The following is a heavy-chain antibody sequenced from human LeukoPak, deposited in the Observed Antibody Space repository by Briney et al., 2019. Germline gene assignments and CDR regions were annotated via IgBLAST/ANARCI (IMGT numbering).Heavy chain of an antibody. D-gene: IGHD1-1*01. Sequence: ASVNVSCKASGYTFTSYDINWVRQATGQGLEWMGGMNPNSGNTGYAQKFQGRVTITRNTSISTAYMELSSLRSEDTAVYYCARALEGETDAFDIWGQGTMVTVSS. CDR3: ARALEGETDAFDI. CDR1: GYTFTSYD. J-gene: IGHJ3*02. V-gene: IGHV1-8*03. CDR2: MNPNSGNT.